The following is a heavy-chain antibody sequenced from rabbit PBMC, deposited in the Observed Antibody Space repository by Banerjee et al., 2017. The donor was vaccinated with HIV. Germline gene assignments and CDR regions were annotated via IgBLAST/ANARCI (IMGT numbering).Heavy chain of an antibody. CDR3: ARDLAGVIGWNFGL. V-gene: IGHV1S45*01. J-gene: IGHJ4*01. CDR1: GFSFSNKYV. Sequence: LVQPEGSLTLSCTASGFSFSNKYVMCWVRQAPGKGLEWIACIYAGSSDSTYYASWAKGRFTISSTSSTTVTLKMTSLTAADTATYLCARDLAGVIGWNFGLWGQGTLVTVS. CDR2: IYAGSSDST. D-gene: IGHD4-1*01.